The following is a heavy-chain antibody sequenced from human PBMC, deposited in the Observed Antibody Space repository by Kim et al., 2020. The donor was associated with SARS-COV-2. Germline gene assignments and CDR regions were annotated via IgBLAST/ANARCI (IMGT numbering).Heavy chain of an antibody. J-gene: IGHJ3*02. V-gene: IGHV3-21*01. CDR3: ARDRCYDFWSGYYPCAFDI. CDR1: GFTFSSYS. CDR2: ISSSSSYI. Sequence: GGSLRLSCAASGFTFSSYSMNWVRQAPGKGLEWVSSISSSSSYIYYADSVRGRFTISRDNAKNSLYLQMNSLRAEDTAVYYCARDRCYDFWSGYYPCAFDIWGQGTMVTVSS. D-gene: IGHD3-3*01.